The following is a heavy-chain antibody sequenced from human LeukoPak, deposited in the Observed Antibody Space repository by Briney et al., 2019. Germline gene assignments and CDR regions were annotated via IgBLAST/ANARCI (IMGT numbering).Heavy chain of an antibody. Sequence: SETLSLTCTVSGGPISSYYWSWIRQPPGKGLEWIGYIYYSGSTNYNPSLKSRVTISVDTSKNQFSLKLSSVTAADTAVYYCARHSRTGLRSIYAFDIWGQGTMVTVSS. D-gene: IGHD5-12*01. J-gene: IGHJ3*02. CDR1: GGPISSYY. CDR2: IYYSGST. CDR3: ARHSRTGLRSIYAFDI. V-gene: IGHV4-59*08.